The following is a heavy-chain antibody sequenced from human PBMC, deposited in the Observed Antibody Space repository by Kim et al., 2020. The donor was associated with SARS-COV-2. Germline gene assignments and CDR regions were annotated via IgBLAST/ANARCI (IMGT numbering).Heavy chain of an antibody. J-gene: IGHJ3*02. V-gene: IGHV3-15*01. Sequence: GGSLRLSCAASGFTFSNAWMSWVRQAPGKGLEWVGRIKSKTDGGTTDYAAPVKGRFTISRDDSKNTLYLQMNSLKTEDTAVYYCTSDDVTGTTFILGAFDIWGQGTMVTVSS. CDR1: GFTFSNAW. CDR3: TSDDVTGTTFILGAFDI. CDR2: IKSKTDGGTT. D-gene: IGHD1-20*01.